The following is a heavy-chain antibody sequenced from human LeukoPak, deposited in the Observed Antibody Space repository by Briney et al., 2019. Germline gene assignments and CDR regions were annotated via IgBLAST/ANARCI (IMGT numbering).Heavy chain of an antibody. J-gene: IGHJ6*02. CDR3: ARRGGLDV. V-gene: IGHV3-7*03. CDR1: GFTFSSYC. Sequence: PGGSLRLSCAASGFTFSSYCMNWARQAPGKGLEWVASIDHNGNVNYYVDSVKGRFTISRDNAKNSLYLQMSNLRAEDTAVYFCARRGGLDVWGQGATVTVYS. D-gene: IGHD3-10*01. CDR2: IDHNGNVN.